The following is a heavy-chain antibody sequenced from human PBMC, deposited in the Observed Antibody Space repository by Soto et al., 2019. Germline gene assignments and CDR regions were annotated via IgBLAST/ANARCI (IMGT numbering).Heavy chain of an antibody. Sequence: SETLSLTCTVSGASITNDAFFWTWVRQHPEKGLEWLAYITYGGSIYYDPSLRSRLTVSIDKSKSQFSLNVRSVTAADTAVYYCAKMERTQLWLLVQNWGQGLLVTVSS. V-gene: IGHV4-31*03. J-gene: IGHJ4*02. CDR1: GASITNDAFF. D-gene: IGHD5-18*01. CDR2: ITYGGSI. CDR3: AKMERTQLWLLVQN.